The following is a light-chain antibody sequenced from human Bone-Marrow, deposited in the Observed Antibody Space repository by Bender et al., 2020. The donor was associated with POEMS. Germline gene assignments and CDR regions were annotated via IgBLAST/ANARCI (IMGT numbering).Light chain of an antibody. V-gene: IGLV1-36*01. CDR2: YDD. J-gene: IGLJ3*02. CDR3: SAGDDSLSGWV. CDR1: SSNIGNHG. Sequence: QSVLTQPPSVSAAPGQKVSISCSGTSSNIGNHGVNWYQQLPGEAPKLLIYYDDLLTPGVSDRFSASKSGTSASLAISKLQSEDEALYYCSAGDDSLSGWVFGGGTKLTVL.